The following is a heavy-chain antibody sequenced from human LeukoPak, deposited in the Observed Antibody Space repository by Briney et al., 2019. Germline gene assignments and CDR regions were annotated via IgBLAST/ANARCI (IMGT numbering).Heavy chain of an antibody. CDR3: ARDHADPYYFDY. CDR1: GFTFSSCG. V-gene: IGHV3-33*01. J-gene: IGHJ4*02. CDR2: IWHDGSNK. Sequence: GGSLRLSYAASGFTFSSCGMHWVRQAPGKGLEWVAVIWHDGSNKYYVDSVKGRFTISRDNSKNTLYLQMNSLRAEDTAVYYCARDHADPYYFDYWGQGTLVTVSS.